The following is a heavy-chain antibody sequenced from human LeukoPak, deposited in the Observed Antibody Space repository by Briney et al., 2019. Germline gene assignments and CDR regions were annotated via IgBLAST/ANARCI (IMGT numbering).Heavy chain of an antibody. Sequence: PGGSLRLSCAASGFTFSSYGMSWVRQAPGKGLEWVSAISGSGGSTYYADSVKGRFTISRDNSKNTLYLQMNSLRAEDTAVYYCARLAHGINFMYWYFDLWGRGTPVTVSS. CDR2: ISGSGGST. V-gene: IGHV3-23*01. CDR1: GFTFSSYG. D-gene: IGHD3-10*01. CDR3: ARLAHGINFMYWYFDL. J-gene: IGHJ2*01.